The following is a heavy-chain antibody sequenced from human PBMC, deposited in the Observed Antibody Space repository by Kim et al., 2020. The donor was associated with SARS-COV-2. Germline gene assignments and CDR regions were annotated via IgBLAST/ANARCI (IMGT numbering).Heavy chain of an antibody. J-gene: IGHJ3*02. CDR3: ARAYDFWAFDI. CDR2: IWYDGSNK. D-gene: IGHD3-3*01. CDR1: GFTFSSYG. V-gene: IGHV3-33*01. Sequence: GGSLRLSCAASGFTFSSYGMHWVRQAPGKGLEWVAVIWYDGSNKYYADSVKGRFTISRDNSKNTLYLQMNSLRAEDTAVYYCARAYDFWAFDIWGQGTMVTVSS.